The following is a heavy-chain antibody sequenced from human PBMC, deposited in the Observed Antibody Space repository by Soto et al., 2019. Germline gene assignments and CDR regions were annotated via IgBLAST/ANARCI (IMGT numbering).Heavy chain of an antibody. CDR3: ARDSSGWYPHWYFDL. D-gene: IGHD6-19*01. J-gene: IGHJ2*01. V-gene: IGHV4-59*01. CDR1: GGSISSYY. CDR2: IYYSGST. Sequence: TLSLTCTVSGGSISSYYWSWIRQPPGKGLEWIGYIYYSGSTNYNPSLKSRVTISVDTSKNQFSLKLSSVTAADTAVYYCARDSSGWYPHWYFDLWGRGTLVTVSS.